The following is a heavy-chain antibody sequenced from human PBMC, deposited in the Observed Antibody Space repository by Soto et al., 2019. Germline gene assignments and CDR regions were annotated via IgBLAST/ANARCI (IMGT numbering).Heavy chain of an antibody. D-gene: IGHD3-22*01. CDR3: TTVNPYQYDGRGHYY. V-gene: IGHV3-15*01. J-gene: IGHJ4*02. CDR1: GFTFSNAW. CDR2: IKKRADGGTA. Sequence: VGSLGLSCAVSGFTFSNAWMNWVRQAPGKGLEWVGRIKKRADGGTADHATPVKGRFTMSRDDSKDTLYRQMHSLKTEDTAVYYCTTVNPYQYDGRGHYYWGQGTLVTVSS.